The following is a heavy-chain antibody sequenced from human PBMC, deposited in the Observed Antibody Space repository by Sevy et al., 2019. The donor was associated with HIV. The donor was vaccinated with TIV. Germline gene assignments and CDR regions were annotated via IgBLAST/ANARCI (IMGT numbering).Heavy chain of an antibody. J-gene: IGHJ6*03. CDR3: VRGPNCGVGGCQQISPYCLDV. D-gene: IGHD2-15*01. CDR1: GFTFSDHY. CDR2: IRNRPNSYTT. Sequence: GESLKISCAASGFTFSDHYVDWVRQAPGNGLEWVGRIRNRPNSYTTEYAASVKGRFTISRDDSRNSVYLQMNSLKTQDSAVYYCVRGPNCGVGGCQQISPYCLDVWGKGATVTVSS. V-gene: IGHV3-72*01.